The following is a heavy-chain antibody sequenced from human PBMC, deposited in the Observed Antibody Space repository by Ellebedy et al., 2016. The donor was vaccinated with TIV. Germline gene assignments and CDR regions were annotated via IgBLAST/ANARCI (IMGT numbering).Heavy chain of an antibody. V-gene: IGHV4-59*11. D-gene: IGHD3-16*02. CDR1: GGSISRHY. CDR3: ARSYYDYVWGSYRSTRRGHYYFDF. J-gene: IGHJ4*02. CDR2: VYHSGDP. Sequence: MPSETLSLTCTVSGGSISRHYWTWIRQPPGKGLEWIGYVYHSGDPNYNPSLKSRVTISVDTSKNQFSLKLSSVTAADTAVYYCARSYYDYVWGSYRSTRRGHYYFDFWGQGTLVTVSS.